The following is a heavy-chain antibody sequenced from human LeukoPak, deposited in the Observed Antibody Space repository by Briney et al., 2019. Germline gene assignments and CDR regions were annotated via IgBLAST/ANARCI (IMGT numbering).Heavy chain of an antibody. J-gene: IGHJ3*01. V-gene: IGHV3-21*04. CDR3: TRDQFFDYDNDDAFDV. D-gene: IGHD3-22*01. CDR1: GFSLKTYN. Sequence: GGSLRLSCAASGFSLKTYNMNWVRQAPGKGLEWVSSMTSSRYIYYADSVKGRFTISRDGANNSVFLQMHSLRAEDTAIYYCTRDQFFDYDNDDAFDVWGQGTKVIVSS. CDR2: MTSSRYI.